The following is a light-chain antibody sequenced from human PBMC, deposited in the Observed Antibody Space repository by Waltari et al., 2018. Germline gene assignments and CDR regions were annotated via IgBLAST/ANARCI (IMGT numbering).Light chain of an antibody. CDR2: DVT. CDR1: SSDDGGYNY. J-gene: IGLJ3*02. V-gene: IGLV2-11*01. Sequence: QSALTQPRSVSGSPGQSVTISCTGTSSDDGGYNYVSWYQQHPGKAPKLMISDVTKRPSGVPDRVSGSKSGNTASLTISGLQADDVADYYCSSYAGSYSWVFGGGTKLTVL. CDR3: SSYAGSYSWV.